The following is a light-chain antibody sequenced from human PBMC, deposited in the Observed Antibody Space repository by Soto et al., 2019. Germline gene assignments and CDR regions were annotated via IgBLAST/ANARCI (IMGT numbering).Light chain of an antibody. Sequence: IQMTQSPSSLTAYVGDRVTITCQASQDIKNYLNWYQQTPGKAPKLLIYDAYNLETGVPSRFSGGGSGTDFTYTISRLQPEDIATYYCQQYDDLPTFGQGTRLEIK. CDR3: QQYDDLPT. J-gene: IGKJ5*01. CDR2: DAY. V-gene: IGKV1-33*01. CDR1: QDIKNY.